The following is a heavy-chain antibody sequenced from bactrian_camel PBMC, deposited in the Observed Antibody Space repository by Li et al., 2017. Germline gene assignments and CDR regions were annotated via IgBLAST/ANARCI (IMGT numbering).Heavy chain of an antibody. CDR1: GFTFEDSD. CDR2: LEHDGNT. Sequence: VQLVESGGGSVQAGGSLTLSCTGSGFTFEDSDMAWFRQGPGNGCELVSNLEHDGNTYYADSVKGRFTISQDNAKNTVYLQMNRLQSEDTALYYCAKGLYSTADAVGHRVRGQGTQVTVS. D-gene: IGHD1*01. V-gene: IGHV3-1*01. J-gene: IGHJ4*01.